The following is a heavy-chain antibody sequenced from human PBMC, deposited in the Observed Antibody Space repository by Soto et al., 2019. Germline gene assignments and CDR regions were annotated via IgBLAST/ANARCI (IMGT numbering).Heavy chain of an antibody. CDR1: GVSLGTTGVG. Sequence: LTLVNPTHAFTMICAFPGVSLGTTGVGWSWILQPPGKALEWLALIYWDDDKRYSPSLKSRLTITKDTSKNQVVLTMTNMDPVDTATYYCAHSGIVVVPAQSMDFDYWGQGTLVT. J-gene: IGHJ4*02. CDR2: IYWDDDK. V-gene: IGHV2-5*02. CDR3: AHSGIVVVPAQSMDFDY. D-gene: IGHD2-2*01.